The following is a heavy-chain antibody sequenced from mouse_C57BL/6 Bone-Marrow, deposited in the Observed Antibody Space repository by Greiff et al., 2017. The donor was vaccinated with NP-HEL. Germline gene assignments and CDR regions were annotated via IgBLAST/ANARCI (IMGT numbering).Heavy chain of an antibody. V-gene: IGHV1-69*01. J-gene: IGHJ4*01. CDR1: GYTFTSYW. Sequence: QVQLQQPGAELVMPGASVKLSCKASGYTFTSYWMHWVKQRPGQGLEWIGEIDPSDSYTNYNQKFKGKSTLTVDKSSSTAYMQLSSLTSEDSAVYYCARKLGPLYAMDYWGQGTSVTVSS. CDR2: IDPSDSYT. CDR3: ARKLGPLYAMDY. D-gene: IGHD4-1*01.